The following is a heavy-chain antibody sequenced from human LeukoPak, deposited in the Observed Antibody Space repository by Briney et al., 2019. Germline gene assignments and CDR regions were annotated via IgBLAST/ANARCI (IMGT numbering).Heavy chain of an antibody. Sequence: SVKVSCKASRGTFSSYTISWVRQAPGQGLEWMGRCVPILGIANYAQKFQGRVTSTADKSTSTAYMELSSLRSADAAVYYCARVLVSYQPHPQGNWFDPWGQGTLVTVSS. V-gene: IGHV1-69*02. CDR2: CVPILGIA. J-gene: IGHJ5*02. CDR3: ARVLVSYQPHPQGNWFDP. D-gene: IGHD2-2*01. CDR1: RGTFSSYT.